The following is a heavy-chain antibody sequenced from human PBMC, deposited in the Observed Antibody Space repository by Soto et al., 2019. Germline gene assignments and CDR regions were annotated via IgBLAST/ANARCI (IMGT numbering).Heavy chain of an antibody. D-gene: IGHD3-22*01. CDR3: AKKSYYYDTSGYSEYSQH. CDR1: GFTFTSFA. Sequence: GGSLRLSCAASGFTFTSFAMSWVRQAPGKGLEWVAAVSGNGATTHYADSVKGRFTVSRDNSRNTVYLQLNSLRAEDTAVFYCAKKSYYYDTSGYSEYSQHWGQGTLVTVSS. CDR2: VSGNGATT. J-gene: IGHJ1*01. V-gene: IGHV3-23*01.